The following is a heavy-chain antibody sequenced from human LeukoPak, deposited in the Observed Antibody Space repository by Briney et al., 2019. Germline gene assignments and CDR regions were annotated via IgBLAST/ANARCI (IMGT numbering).Heavy chain of an antibody. J-gene: IGHJ4*02. Sequence: PGGSLRLSCVASGFTFSSYEMKWVRQAPGKGLEWVAFIRYDGSNKYYADSVKGRFTISRDNSKNTLYLQMNSLRAEDTAVYYRAKNINYDILTGPISDYWGQGTLVTVSS. CDR1: GFTFSSYE. CDR2: IRYDGSNK. CDR3: AKNINYDILTGPISDY. V-gene: IGHV3-30*02. D-gene: IGHD3-9*01.